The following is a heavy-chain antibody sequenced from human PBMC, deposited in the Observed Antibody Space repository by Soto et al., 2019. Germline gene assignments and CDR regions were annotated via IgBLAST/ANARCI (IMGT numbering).Heavy chain of an antibody. CDR3: ARINSSSWYAYYGMDV. CDR1: VFTFSSYA. V-gene: IGHV3-30-3*01. J-gene: IGHJ6*02. D-gene: IGHD6-13*01. Sequence: GRSLKLSYASSVFTFSSYAVHGVRLAPGKGLEWVAVISYDGSNKYYADSVKGRFTISRDNSKNTLYLQMNSLRAEDTAVYYCARINSSSWYAYYGMDVWDQGITVTVSS. CDR2: ISYDGSNK.